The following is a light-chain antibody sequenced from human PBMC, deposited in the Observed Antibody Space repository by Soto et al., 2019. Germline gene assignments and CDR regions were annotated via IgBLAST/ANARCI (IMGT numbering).Light chain of an antibody. CDR2: KAS. J-gene: IGKJ1*01. Sequence: DIHMTQSPSTLSASLGDRVTITCRASQSISSWLAWYQQKPGKAPKILINKASSLESGVPSRFSGSGSGTEFSLTISNMQPDDSATYYCQQYENYWTFGQGTKVDIK. CDR1: QSISSW. V-gene: IGKV1-5*03. CDR3: QQYENYWT.